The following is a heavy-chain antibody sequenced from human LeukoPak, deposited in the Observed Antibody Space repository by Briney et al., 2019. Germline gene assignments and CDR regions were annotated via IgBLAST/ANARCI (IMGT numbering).Heavy chain of an antibody. D-gene: IGHD3-22*01. CDR3: ARGAYYYDSGGYNWYFDL. CDR2: IYDSGST. V-gene: IGHV4-59*01. Sequence: SETLSLTCTVSGGSISRYYWSWIRQPPGKGLEWIGYIYDSGSTNYNPSLKSRVTISVDTSKKQFSLNLSSVTAADTAVYYCARGAYYYDSGGYNWYFDLWGRGTLVTVSS. J-gene: IGHJ2*01. CDR1: GGSISRYY.